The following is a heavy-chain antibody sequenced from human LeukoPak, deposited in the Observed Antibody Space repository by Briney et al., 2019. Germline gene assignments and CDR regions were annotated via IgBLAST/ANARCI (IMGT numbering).Heavy chain of an antibody. CDR3: ARAYGNNGMDV. CDR2: LYSGGYA. D-gene: IGHD4-23*01. CDR1: GFTFDDYA. V-gene: IGHV3-53*01. J-gene: IGHJ6*02. Sequence: GGSLRLSCAASGFTFDDYAMHWVRQAPGKGLEWVSVLYSGGYANYTGSVEGRFSISRDDSKNTLYLQMNSPRADDTALYYCARAYGNNGMDVWGQGTTVTVSS.